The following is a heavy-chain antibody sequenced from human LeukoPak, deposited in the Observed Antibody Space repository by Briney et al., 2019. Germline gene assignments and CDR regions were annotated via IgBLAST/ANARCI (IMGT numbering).Heavy chain of an antibody. Sequence: SETLSLTCTVSGGSISSYYWSWIRQPPGKGLEWIGNIYDRGSTKYNPSLKSRVTISVDTSKNQFSLRLSSVTAADTAVYYCARGRTFDNWGQGTLVTISS. V-gene: IGHV4-59*01. CDR3: ARGRTFDN. CDR2: IYDRGST. CDR1: GGSISSYY. J-gene: IGHJ4*02.